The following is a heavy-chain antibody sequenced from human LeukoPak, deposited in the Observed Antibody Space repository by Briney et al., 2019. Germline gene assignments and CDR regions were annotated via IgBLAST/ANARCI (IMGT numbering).Heavy chain of an antibody. J-gene: IGHJ4*02. CDR3: ARSPAYYYDSSGYPEVYFDY. CDR2: IIPIFGTA. Sequence: ASVKVSCKASGGTFSSYAISWVRQAPGQGLEWMGGIIPIFGTANYAQKFQGRVTITADESTSTAYMELSSLRSEDTAVYYCARSPAYYYDSSGYPEVYFDYWGQGTLVTVSS. V-gene: IGHV1-69*13. D-gene: IGHD3-22*01. CDR1: GGTFSSYA.